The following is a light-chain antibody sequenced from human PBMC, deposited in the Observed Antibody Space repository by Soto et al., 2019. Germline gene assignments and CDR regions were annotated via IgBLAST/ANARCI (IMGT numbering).Light chain of an antibody. Sequence: DIQLTQSPSFLSASVGDRVTITCRASQGISGYLAWFQQRPGKAPNLLIYATSTLQSGVPSRFSGSGSGAEFTLTISSLQPEDFATYYCQQFTNYPRGTFGQGTKVEIK. CDR3: QQFTNYPRGT. CDR1: QGISGY. J-gene: IGKJ1*01. CDR2: ATS. V-gene: IGKV1-9*01.